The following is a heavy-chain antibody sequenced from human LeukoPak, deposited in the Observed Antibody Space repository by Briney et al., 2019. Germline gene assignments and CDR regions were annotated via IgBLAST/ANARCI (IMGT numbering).Heavy chain of an antibody. D-gene: IGHD2-2*01. CDR3: ARYSEGYSTSASCFSGFDP. V-gene: IGHV1-18*01. CDR2: MSVYNGNT. Sequence: ASVQVACEASGYTFTNYAITWVRQAPGQGLEWMGWMSVYNGNTQYAQKFQGRVTLTRDTSTNTAYMDLRSLKSDDTAVYYCARYSEGYSTSASCFSGFDPWGQGTLVTVSS. CDR1: GYTFTNYA. J-gene: IGHJ5*02.